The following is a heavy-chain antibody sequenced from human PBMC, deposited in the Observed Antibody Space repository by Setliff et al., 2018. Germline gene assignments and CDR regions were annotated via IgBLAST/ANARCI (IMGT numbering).Heavy chain of an antibody. D-gene: IGHD4-17*01. CDR1: GGPVTRTTTF. V-gene: IGHV4-39*07. CDR3: ARAAVTSGARADYFDN. Sequence: SSETLSLTCTVSGGPVTRTTTFWGWVRQTPGKGLEWIGSTYGSGSTYYNPSLNSRVTISEDTSKNQFSLKLTSVTAADAAVYYCARAAVTSGARADYFDNWGRGTLVTVSS. J-gene: IGHJ4*02. CDR2: TYGSGST.